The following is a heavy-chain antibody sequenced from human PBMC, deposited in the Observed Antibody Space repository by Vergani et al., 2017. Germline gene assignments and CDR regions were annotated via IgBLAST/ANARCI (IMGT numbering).Heavy chain of an antibody. D-gene: IGHD1-26*01. Sequence: EVQLVESGGGLVQPGGSLRLSCAASGFTFSSYSMNWVRQAPGKGLEWVSYISSSSSTIYYADSVKGRFTISRDNAKNSLYLQMNSLRAKDTAVYYCARDRREPSYYYYGMDVWGQGTTVTVSS. CDR3: ARDRREPSYYYYGMDV. CDR1: GFTFSSYS. V-gene: IGHV3-48*01. J-gene: IGHJ6*02. CDR2: ISSSSSTI.